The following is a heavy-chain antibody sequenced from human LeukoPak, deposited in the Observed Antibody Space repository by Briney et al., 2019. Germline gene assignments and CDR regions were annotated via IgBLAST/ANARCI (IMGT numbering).Heavy chain of an antibody. D-gene: IGHD3-3*01. V-gene: IGHV1-46*01. J-gene: IGHJ6*02. CDR2: INPSGGST. CDR3: ARSSDQVLRFLEWLPLTNYYYGMDV. Sequence: ASVKVSCKASGYTFTSYYMHWVRQAPGQGLEWMGIINPSGGSTSYTQKFQGRVTMTRDTSTSTAYMELRSLRSDDTAVYYCARSSDQVLRFLEWLPLTNYYYGMDVWGQGTTVTVSS. CDR1: GYTFTSYY.